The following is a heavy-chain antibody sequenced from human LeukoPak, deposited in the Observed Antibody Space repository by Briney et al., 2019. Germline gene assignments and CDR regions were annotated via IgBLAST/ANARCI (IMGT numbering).Heavy chain of an antibody. Sequence: SETLSLTYSVSGGSISSENWWTWVRQPPGKGLEWIGEVYHRGSTNYNPILKSRVSMSVDKSKNQFSLKLSSVIAADTAVYYCVTRNYYDSTGYFNYWGQGTLVTVSS. D-gene: IGHD3-22*01. CDR1: GGSISSENW. V-gene: IGHV4-4*02. J-gene: IGHJ4*02. CDR3: VTRNYYDSTGYFNY. CDR2: VYHRGST.